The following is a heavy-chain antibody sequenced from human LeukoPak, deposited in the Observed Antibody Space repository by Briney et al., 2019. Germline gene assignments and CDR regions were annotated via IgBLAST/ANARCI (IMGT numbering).Heavy chain of an antibody. Sequence: GGSLRLSCAASGFTFDDYAMHRVRQAPGKGLEWVSGISWNSGSIGYADSVKGRFTISRDNAKNSLYLQMNSLRAEDTALYYCAKSKYYYDSSGRGGDSGVAFDIWGQGTMVTVSS. CDR2: ISWNSGSI. D-gene: IGHD3-22*01. CDR3: AKSKYYYDSSGRGGDSGVAFDI. V-gene: IGHV3-9*01. CDR1: GFTFDDYA. J-gene: IGHJ3*02.